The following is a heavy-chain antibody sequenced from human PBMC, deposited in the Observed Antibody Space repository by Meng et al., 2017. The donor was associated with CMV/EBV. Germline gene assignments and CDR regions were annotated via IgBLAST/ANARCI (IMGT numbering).Heavy chain of an antibody. CDR1: GYTFTGYY. CDR2: ISSSGSTI. J-gene: IGHJ4*02. CDR3: ARGVSITMIVVVSHDY. V-gene: IGHV3-11*01. D-gene: IGHD3-22*01. Sequence: SCKASGYTFTGYYMHWVRQAPGQGLEWVSYISSSGSTIYYADSVKGRFTISRDNAKNSLYLQMNSLRAEDTAVYYCARGVSITMIVVVSHDYWGQGTLVTVSS.